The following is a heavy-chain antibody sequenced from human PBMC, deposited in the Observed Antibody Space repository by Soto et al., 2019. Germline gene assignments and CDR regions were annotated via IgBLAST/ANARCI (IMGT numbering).Heavy chain of an antibody. J-gene: IGHJ6*02. Sequence: QVQLQESGPGLLKPSETLSLSCTVSGGSISSYYWSWFRQSPGKRMEWIGYVHHSWGSSYNPSLQGRVAITLDTSKSQFSLKVTSVTATDSDVYYGARQVFGPLRGLVDVWGQGTTVTVS. CDR3: ARQVFGPLRGLVDV. D-gene: IGHD3-10*02. V-gene: IGHV4-59*08. CDR1: GGSISSYY. CDR2: VHHSWGS.